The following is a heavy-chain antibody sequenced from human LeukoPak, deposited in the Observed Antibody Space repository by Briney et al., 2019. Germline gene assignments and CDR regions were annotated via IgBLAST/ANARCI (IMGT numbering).Heavy chain of an antibody. CDR2: IYYSGST. J-gene: IGHJ2*01. CDR3: ARLTAYFDL. V-gene: IGHV4-59*08. CDR1: GGSISSSY. Sequence: PSETLSLTCNVSGGSISSSYWSWIRQPPGKGLEWIGYIYYSGSTNYNPSLKSRVTMSVDTSKNQFSLKVTSVIAADTAVYYCARLTAYFDLWGRGTLVTVSS.